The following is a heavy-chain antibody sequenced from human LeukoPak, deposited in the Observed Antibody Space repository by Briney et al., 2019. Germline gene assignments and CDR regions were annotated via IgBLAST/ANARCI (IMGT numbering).Heavy chain of an antibody. V-gene: IGHV3-33*08. CDR3: TRGQTTYYDY. D-gene: IGHD1-7*01. CDR2: IWSDGSHK. CDR1: GFIFTTYG. J-gene: IGHJ4*02. Sequence: GGSLRLSCAASGFIFTTYGFHWVRQAPGKGLEWVAVIWSDGSHKFYTGSVKGRFTISRDNSENTLYLQMSSLRVEDTAVYYCTRGQTTYYDYWGQGTLVTVSS.